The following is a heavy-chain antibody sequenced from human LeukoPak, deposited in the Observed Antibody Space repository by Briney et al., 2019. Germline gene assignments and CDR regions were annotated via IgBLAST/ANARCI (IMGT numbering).Heavy chain of an antibody. J-gene: IGHJ4*02. D-gene: IGHD1-14*01. CDR2: VRHSGAT. V-gene: IGHV4-38-2*02. CDR3: ARINFNPDY. CDR1: GYSIGRGYH. Sequence: SETLSLTCSVSGYSIGRGYHWAWVRQPPGKGLEWIGSVRHSGATYYNPSLNSRLTISADTSKNQFSLKMDSVTAADTAVYYCARINFNPDYWGQGTLVSVSS.